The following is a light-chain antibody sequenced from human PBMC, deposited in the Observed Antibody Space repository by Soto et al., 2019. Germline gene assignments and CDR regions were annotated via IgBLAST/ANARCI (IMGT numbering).Light chain of an antibody. CDR2: SNN. V-gene: IGLV1-44*01. Sequence: QSVLTQPPSASGTPGQRVTISCSGSSSNIGSNTVNWYQQLPGTAPKLLIYSNNQRPSGVPDRFSGSKSGTSASLAISGLQSEDEADYYCAAWDDSLNGQVVLGGGTKLTVL. CDR3: AAWDDSLNGQVV. CDR1: SSNIGSNT. J-gene: IGLJ2*01.